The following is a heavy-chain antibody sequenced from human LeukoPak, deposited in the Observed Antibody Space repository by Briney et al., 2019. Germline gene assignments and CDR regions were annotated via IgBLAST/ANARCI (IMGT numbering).Heavy chain of an antibody. D-gene: IGHD3-10*01. CDR3: VRDGEGVAISVNYWFDP. CDR2: MNPNNGNT. V-gene: IGHV1-8*02. J-gene: IGHJ5*02. CDR1: GGTFSSYA. Sequence: ASVKVSCKASGGTFSSYAISWVRQASGQGLEWMGWMNPNNGNTGYAQKFQGRVTMTRDTSISTAYMELRGLRSDDTAVYYCVRDGEGVAISVNYWFDPWGQGTLVTVSS.